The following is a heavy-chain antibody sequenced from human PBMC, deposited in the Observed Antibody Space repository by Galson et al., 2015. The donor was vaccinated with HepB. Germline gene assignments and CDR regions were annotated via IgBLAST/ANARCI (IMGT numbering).Heavy chain of an antibody. V-gene: IGHV3-30-3*01. CDR2: ISYDGSNK. Sequence: SLRLSCAASGFTFSSYAMHWVRQAPGKGLEWVAVISYDGSNKYYADSVKGRFTISRDNSKNTLYLQMNSLRAEDTAVYYCARDSLTRGPSSGYSWNAFDIWGQGTMVTVSS. CDR1: GFTFSSYA. D-gene: IGHD3-22*01. CDR3: ARDSLTRGPSSGYSWNAFDI. J-gene: IGHJ3*02.